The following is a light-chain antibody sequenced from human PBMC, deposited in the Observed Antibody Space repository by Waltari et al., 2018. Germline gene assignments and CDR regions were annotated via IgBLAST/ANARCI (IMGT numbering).Light chain of an antibody. CDR1: FGSVSSTSY. Sequence: QTVVTQDPSLSVSPGGTVSLTCALTFGSVSSTSYPTWYQQTPGQPPRTLVYKGISRSSGVPDRFSGSILGNTAALTVTGAQADDESDYYCSMYMGSGVWVFGGGTKLTVL. CDR3: SMYMGSGVWV. V-gene: IGLV8-61*01. J-gene: IGLJ3*02. CDR2: KGI.